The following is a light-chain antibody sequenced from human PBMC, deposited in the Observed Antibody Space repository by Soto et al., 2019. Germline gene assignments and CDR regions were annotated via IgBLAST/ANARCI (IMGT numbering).Light chain of an antibody. Sequence: DIQMTQSPSTLSASVGDRVTITCRASQTISSWLAWYQQKPGKAPKLLIYKASSLESGVPSRLSGSGSGTDFTLTISSLQTDDVATDYCQEYNTYSRTFGQGTKVEIK. V-gene: IGKV1-5*03. CDR2: KAS. J-gene: IGKJ1*01. CDR3: QEYNTYSRT. CDR1: QTISSW.